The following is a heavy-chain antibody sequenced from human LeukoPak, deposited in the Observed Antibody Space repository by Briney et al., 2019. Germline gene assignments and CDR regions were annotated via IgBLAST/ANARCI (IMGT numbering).Heavy chain of an antibody. CDR3: ASITGTTSSWFDP. V-gene: IGHV4-34*01. J-gene: IGHJ5*02. CDR2: INHSGST. D-gene: IGHD1-7*01. Sequence: SETLSLTCAVYGGSFSGYYWSWIRQPPGKGLEWIGEINHSGSTNYNPSLKSRFTISVDTSKNQFSLKLSSVPAADTAVYYCASITGTTSSWFDPWGQGPLVTVSS. CDR1: GGSFSGYY.